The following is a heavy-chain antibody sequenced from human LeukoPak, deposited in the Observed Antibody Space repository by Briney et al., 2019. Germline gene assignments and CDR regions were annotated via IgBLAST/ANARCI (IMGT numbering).Heavy chain of an antibody. J-gene: IGHJ4*02. V-gene: IGHV1-2*04. D-gene: IGHD2-15*01. Sequence: ASVKVSCKASGYTFTVYYMHWVRQAPGQGLEWMGWINPNSGGTNYAQKFQGWVTMTRDTSISTAYMELSRLRSDDTAVYYCAREGCSGGSCYPYFDYWGQGTLVTVSS. CDR1: GYTFTVYY. CDR2: INPNSGGT. CDR3: AREGCSGGSCYPYFDY.